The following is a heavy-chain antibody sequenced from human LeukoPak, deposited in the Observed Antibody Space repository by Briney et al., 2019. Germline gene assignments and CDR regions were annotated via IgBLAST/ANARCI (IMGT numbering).Heavy chain of an antibody. D-gene: IGHD6-6*01. V-gene: IGHV3-23*01. CDR1: GFTFSSYA. CDR3: AKEQHSSSSVLFDY. Sequence: GGSLRLSFAASGFTFSSYAMSWVRQAPGKGLEWVSSISGSGGSTYYADSVKGRFTISRDNSKNTLYLQMNSLRAEDTAVYYCAKEQHSSSSVLFDYWGQGTLVTVSS. J-gene: IGHJ4*02. CDR2: ISGSGGST.